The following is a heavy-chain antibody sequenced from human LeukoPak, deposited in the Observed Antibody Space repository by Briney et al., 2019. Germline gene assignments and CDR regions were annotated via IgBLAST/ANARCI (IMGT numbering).Heavy chain of an antibody. V-gene: IGHV3-30*02. D-gene: IGHD3-3*01. Sequence: GGSLRLSCAVSGFTFSSYGMDGGGEAPGKGLVWVAFIRYDGSNNYYPASLTGRFTLSRDNSQNPLYLQMNSLRADDTAVYYCAKDEAWSPQQWGQGTLVTVSS. CDR2: IRYDGSNN. J-gene: IGHJ4*02. CDR1: GFTFSSYG. CDR3: AKDEAWSPQQ.